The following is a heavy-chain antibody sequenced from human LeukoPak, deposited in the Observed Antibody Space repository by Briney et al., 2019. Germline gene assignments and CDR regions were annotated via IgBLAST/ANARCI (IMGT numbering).Heavy chain of an antibody. Sequence: GGSLRLSCAASGFTFSSYAMHWVRQAPGKGLEWVAVISYDGSNKYYADSVKGRFTISRDSSKNTLYLQMNSLRAEDTAVYYCAKRRSRNMITFGGVENWFDPWGQGTLVTVSS. J-gene: IGHJ5*02. CDR1: GFTFSSYA. CDR3: AKRRSRNMITFGGVENWFDP. D-gene: IGHD3-16*01. V-gene: IGHV3-30*18. CDR2: ISYDGSNK.